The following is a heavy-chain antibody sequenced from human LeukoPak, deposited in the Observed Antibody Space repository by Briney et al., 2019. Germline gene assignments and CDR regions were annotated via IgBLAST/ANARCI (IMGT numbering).Heavy chain of an antibody. D-gene: IGHD6-19*01. Sequence: GGSLRLSCAASGFTFGMYAMSWVRQAPGKGLEWVSTLSGSGGSTYYADSVKGRFTISGDESKNTLSLQMNSLRPEDTAVYYCARDLGIAVADAFDIWGQGTMVTVSS. CDR2: LSGSGGST. J-gene: IGHJ3*02. V-gene: IGHV3-23*01. CDR3: ARDLGIAVADAFDI. CDR1: GFTFGMYA.